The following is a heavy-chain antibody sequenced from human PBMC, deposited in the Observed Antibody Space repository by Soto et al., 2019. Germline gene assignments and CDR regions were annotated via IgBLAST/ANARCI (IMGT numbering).Heavy chain of an antibody. V-gene: IGHV4-39*01. Sequence: QVQLQESGPGLVKPSETLSLTCTVSGGSISGYYWTWIRQPPGKGLEWVGSLFYGGTTDYNPSLKSRLTMSLDTSKNHFSLKRRSVTAADTAVYYCARHRGPAPVYWGQGTLVTASS. CDR3: ARHRGPAPVY. J-gene: IGHJ4*02. CDR1: GGSISGYY. CDR2: LFYGGTT. D-gene: IGHD3-10*01.